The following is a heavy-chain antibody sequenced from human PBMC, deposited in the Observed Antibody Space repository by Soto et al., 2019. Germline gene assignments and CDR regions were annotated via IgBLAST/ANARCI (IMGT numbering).Heavy chain of an antibody. CDR2: INHSGST. Sequence: PSETLSLTCAVYGGSFSGYYWSWIRQPPGKGLEWIGEINHSGSTNYNPSLKSRVTISVDTSKNQLSLKLSSVTAADTAVYYCARALQLFGSGIHYYMDVWGKGTTVTVSS. V-gene: IGHV4-34*01. J-gene: IGHJ6*03. CDR3: ARALQLFGSGIHYYMDV. CDR1: GGSFSGYY. D-gene: IGHD3-10*01.